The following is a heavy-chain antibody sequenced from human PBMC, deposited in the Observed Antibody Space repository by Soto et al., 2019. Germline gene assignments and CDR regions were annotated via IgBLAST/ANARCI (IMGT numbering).Heavy chain of an antibody. CDR3: ARDRSVEQCLTREFDY. CDR1: GYTFTSYA. J-gene: IGHJ4*02. CDR2: INAGNGNT. V-gene: IGHV1-3*01. D-gene: IGHD6-19*01. Sequence: QVQLVQSGAEVKKPGASVQVSCKASGYTFTSYAMHWVRQAPGQRLEWMGWINAGNGNTKYSQKFQGRVTITSNTSARTAYMELSSLRSEDTAVYYCARDRSVEQCLTREFDYWGQGPLVTVSS.